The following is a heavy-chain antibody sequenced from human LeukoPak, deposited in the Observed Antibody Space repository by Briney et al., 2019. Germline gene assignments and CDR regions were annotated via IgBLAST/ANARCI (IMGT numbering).Heavy chain of an antibody. D-gene: IGHD2/OR15-2a*01. CDR3: ARGGPVIYYYYGMDV. J-gene: IGHJ6*02. CDR2: IWYDGSNK. CDR1: GFTFSSYG. Sequence: GGSLRLSCAAPGFTFSSYGMHWVRQAPGKGLEWVAVIWYDGSNKYYADSVKGRFTISRDNSKNTLYLQMNSLRAEDTAVYYCARGGPVIYYYYGMDVWGQGTTVTVSS. V-gene: IGHV3-33*01.